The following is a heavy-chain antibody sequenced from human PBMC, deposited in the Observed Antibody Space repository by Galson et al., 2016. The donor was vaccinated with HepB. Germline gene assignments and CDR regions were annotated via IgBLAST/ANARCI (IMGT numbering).Heavy chain of an antibody. V-gene: IGHV3-30*04. CDR3: ARADYFGSGNYYGLDV. Sequence: SLRLSCAASGFTFNKYAMHGVRQAPGKGLEWVAVISYDGSHKYYADSVKGRFTISRDNSKNTLYLQMNSLRAEDTAVYYCARADYFGSGNYYGLDVWGQGTTVTVSS. D-gene: IGHD3-10*01. CDR2: ISYDGSHK. CDR1: GFTFNKYA. J-gene: IGHJ6*02.